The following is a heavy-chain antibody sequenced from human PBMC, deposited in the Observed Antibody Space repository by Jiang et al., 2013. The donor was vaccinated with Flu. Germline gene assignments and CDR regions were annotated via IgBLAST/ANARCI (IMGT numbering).Heavy chain of an antibody. J-gene: IGHJ6*02. Sequence: RQAPGQGLEWMGWINTNTGNPTYAQGFTGRFGFSLDTSVSTAYLQISSLKAEDTAVYYCARVAYDFWSGYWGGAGNSYYYYGMDVWGQGTTVTVSS. CDR3: ARVAYDFWSGYWGGAGNSYYYYGMDV. V-gene: IGHV7-4-1*02. D-gene: IGHD3-3*01. CDR2: INTNTGNP.